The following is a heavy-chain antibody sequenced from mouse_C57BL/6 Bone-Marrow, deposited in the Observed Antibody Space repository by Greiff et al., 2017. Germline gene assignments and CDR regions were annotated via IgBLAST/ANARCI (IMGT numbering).Heavy chain of an antibody. CDR2: IYPGSGST. J-gene: IGHJ1*03. D-gene: IGHD2-5*01. Sequence: VQLQQPGAELVKPGASVKMCCKASGYTFTSYWRNWVKQSPGQGLARIGDIYPGSGSTNYNEKGKSKGTLTVGTSSSTAYLQISGLTSEDSAVYYRARPSYSNDWYFDVWGTGATVTVSS. CDR1: GYTFTSYW. CDR3: ARPSYSNDWYFDV. V-gene: IGHV1-55*01.